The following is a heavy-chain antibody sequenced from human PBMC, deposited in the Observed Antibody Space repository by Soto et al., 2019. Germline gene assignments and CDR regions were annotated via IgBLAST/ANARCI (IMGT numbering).Heavy chain of an antibody. CDR3: AREMGYGDYWSLDERYPFPFDY. J-gene: IGHJ4*02. V-gene: IGHV4-30-4*01. CDR1: GGSISSGDYY. CDR2: IYYSGST. D-gene: IGHD4-17*01. Sequence: QVQLQESGPGLVKPSQTLSLTCTVSGGSISSGDYYWSWIRQPPGKGLEWIGYIYYSGSTYYNPSLKSRVNISVDTSKTQCALKLSSVTAADTAVYYCAREMGYGDYWSLDERYPFPFDYWGQGTLVTVSS.